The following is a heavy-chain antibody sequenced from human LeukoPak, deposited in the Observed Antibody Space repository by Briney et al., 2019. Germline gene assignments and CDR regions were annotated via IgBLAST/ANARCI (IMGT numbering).Heavy chain of an antibody. CDR1: GGSISGYY. Sequence: SETLSLTRTVSGGSISGYYWSWIRQPPGKGLEWIGYIYYSGSTKYNPSLKSRVSFSVDTSKNQFSLRLTSVTAADTAVYYCARYRQGTSGNDYWGQGTLVTVSS. J-gene: IGHJ4*02. CDR2: IYYSGST. D-gene: IGHD2-8*01. CDR3: ARYRQGTSGNDY. V-gene: IGHV4-59*01.